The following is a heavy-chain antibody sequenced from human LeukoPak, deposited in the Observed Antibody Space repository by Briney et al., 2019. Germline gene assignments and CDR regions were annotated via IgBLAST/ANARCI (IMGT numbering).Heavy chain of an antibody. J-gene: IGHJ6*02. Sequence: SETLSLTCAVYGVSFSGYYWSWIRQPPGKGLEWIGEINHSGSTNYNPSLKSRVTISVDTSKNQFSLKLSSVTAADTAVYYCAREGFWTYYYDSSGYGEYYYYYGMDVWGQGTTVTVSS. CDR3: AREGFWTYYYDSSGYGEYYYYYGMDV. CDR2: INHSGST. D-gene: IGHD3-22*01. CDR1: GVSFSGYY. V-gene: IGHV4-34*01.